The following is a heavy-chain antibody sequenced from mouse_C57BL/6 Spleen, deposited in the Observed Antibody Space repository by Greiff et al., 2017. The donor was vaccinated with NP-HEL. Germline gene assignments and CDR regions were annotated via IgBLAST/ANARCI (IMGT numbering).Heavy chain of an antibody. D-gene: IGHD2-4*01. CDR3: ARPSYYDYDLHAMDY. CDR2: ISNGGGST. J-gene: IGHJ4*01. V-gene: IGHV5-12*01. CDR1: GFTFSDYY. Sequence: EVKLMESGGGLVQPGGSLKLSCAASGFTFSDYYMYWVRQTPEKRLEWVAYISNGGGSTYYPDTVKGRFTIARDNAKNTLYLQMSRLKTEDTAMYYCARPSYYDYDLHAMDYWGQGTSVTVSS.